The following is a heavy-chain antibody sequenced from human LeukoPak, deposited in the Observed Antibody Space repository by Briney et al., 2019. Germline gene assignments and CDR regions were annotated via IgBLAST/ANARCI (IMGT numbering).Heavy chain of an antibody. J-gene: IGHJ4*02. Sequence: PGGSLRLSCAASGFTFSSYGMHWVRQAPGKGLEWVSAISGSGGSTYYADSVKGRFTISRDNSKNTLYLQMNSLRAEDTAVYSCAKHDSSGYYYEAYYFDYWGQGTLVTVSS. CDR1: GFTFSSYG. CDR3: AKHDSSGYYYEAYYFDY. V-gene: IGHV3-23*01. D-gene: IGHD3-22*01. CDR2: ISGSGGST.